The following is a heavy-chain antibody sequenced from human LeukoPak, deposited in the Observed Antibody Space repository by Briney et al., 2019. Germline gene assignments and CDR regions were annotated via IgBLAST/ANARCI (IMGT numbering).Heavy chain of an antibody. CDR3: ARRRGYYYYGMDV. J-gene: IGHJ6*02. CDR2: IYYSGST. D-gene: IGHD3-16*01. CDR1: GGSTSSYY. Sequence: SETLSLTCTASGGSTSSYYWSWIRQPPGKGLEWIGYIYYSGSTNYNPSLKSRVTISVDTSKNQFSLKLSSVTAADTAVYYCARRRGYYYYGMDVWGQGTTATVSS. V-gene: IGHV4-59*08.